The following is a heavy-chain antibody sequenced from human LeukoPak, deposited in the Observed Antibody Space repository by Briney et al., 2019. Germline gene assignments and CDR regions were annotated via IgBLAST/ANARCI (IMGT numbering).Heavy chain of an antibody. CDR3: ARNELEHPFDY. CDR1: GYTFISYG. D-gene: IGHD1/OR15-1a*01. CDR2: IIPIFGTA. Sequence: ASVKVSCKASGYTFISYGISWVRQAPGQGLEWMGGIIPIFGTANYAQKFQGRVTITADESTSTAYMELSSLRSEDTAVYYCARNELEHPFDYWGQGTLVTVSS. J-gene: IGHJ4*02. V-gene: IGHV1-69*13.